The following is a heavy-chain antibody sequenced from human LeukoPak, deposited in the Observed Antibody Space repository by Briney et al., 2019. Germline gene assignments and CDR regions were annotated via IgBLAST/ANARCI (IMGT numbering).Heavy chain of an antibody. CDR2: ISPNSGGT. J-gene: IGHJ6*03. Sequence: ASVKVSCKASGYTFTGYYMHWVRQAPGQGLEWVGWISPNSGGTNYAQKFQGRVTMTRDTSISTAYMELSRLRSDDTAVYYCARRYCSSTSCRNMDVWGKGTTVTVSS. CDR1: GYTFTGYY. CDR3: ARRYCSSTSCRNMDV. D-gene: IGHD2-2*01. V-gene: IGHV1-2*02.